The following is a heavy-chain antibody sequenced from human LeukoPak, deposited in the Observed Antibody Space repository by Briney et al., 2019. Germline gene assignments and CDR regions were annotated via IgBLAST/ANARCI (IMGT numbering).Heavy chain of an antibody. CDR1: GFTFSSYS. CDR3: ARAPLYCGSATCYNYYYSMDV. V-gene: IGHV3-48*02. D-gene: IGHD2-2*02. CDR2: ISSSSSTV. Sequence: PGGSLRLSCAASGFTFSSYSMHWVRQAPGKGLEWVSYISSSSSTVHYADSVRGRFTISRDSAKNSLYLQMNSLGDEETAVYYCARAPLYCGSATCYNYYYSMDVWGQGTTVTVSS. J-gene: IGHJ6*02.